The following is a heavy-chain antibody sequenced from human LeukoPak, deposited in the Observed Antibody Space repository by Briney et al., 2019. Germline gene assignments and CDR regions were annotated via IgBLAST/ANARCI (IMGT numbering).Heavy chain of an antibody. J-gene: IGHJ1*01. CDR2: IFHSGST. D-gene: IGHD1-14*01. Sequence: SSETLSLTCTVSSGSIFSSNWWSWVRQPPGKGLEWIGQIFHSGSTSYSPSLKSRVTISVDTSKNQFSLKLSSVTAADTAVYYCARTTGPRNVNALIRYFQHWGQGTLVTVSS. CDR1: SGSIFSSNW. CDR3: ARTTGPRNVNALIRYFQH. V-gene: IGHV4-4*02.